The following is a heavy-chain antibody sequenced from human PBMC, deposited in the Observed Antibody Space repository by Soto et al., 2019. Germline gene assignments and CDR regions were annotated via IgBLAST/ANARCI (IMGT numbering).Heavy chain of an antibody. CDR2: IKSKTDGGTT. V-gene: IGHV3-15*07. Sequence: GGSPRLSCAACGFTFCNAWINWVRQEPGKGLEWVGRIKSKTDGGTTDYAEPVKGRFAISRDDSNNMVYLQMNSLKIEDTAVYYCTTDSYSTIIIVRFDYWGHGTLVTVSS. CDR1: GFTFCNAW. CDR3: TTDSYSTIIIVRFDY. D-gene: IGHD3-22*01. J-gene: IGHJ4*01.